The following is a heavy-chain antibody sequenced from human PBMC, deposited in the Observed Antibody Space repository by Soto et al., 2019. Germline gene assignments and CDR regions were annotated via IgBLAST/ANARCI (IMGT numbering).Heavy chain of an antibody. Sequence: GGSLRLSCAASGFTFSSYSMNWVRQAPGKGLEWVSYISSSSSTIYYADSVKGRFTISRDNAKNSLYLQMNSLRDEDTAVYYCATGILSYYYDSSGYTYWGQGTLVTVSS. J-gene: IGHJ4*02. CDR1: GFTFSSYS. V-gene: IGHV3-48*02. CDR3: ATGILSYYYDSSGYTY. CDR2: ISSSSSTI. D-gene: IGHD3-22*01.